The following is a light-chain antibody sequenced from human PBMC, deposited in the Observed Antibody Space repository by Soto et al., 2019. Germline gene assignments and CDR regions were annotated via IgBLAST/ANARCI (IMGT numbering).Light chain of an antibody. CDR2: AAS. V-gene: IGKV1-17*03. J-gene: IGKJ4*01. Sequence: DIQMTQPPSALSASIRDRVTITCRASQGIGNYVAWFQVKPGKVPKRLIYAASSLQSGVPSRFSGYGSGTEFTLTISSLQPEDSAIYYCLQHNSYPLTFGGGTKVDIK. CDR3: LQHNSYPLT. CDR1: QGIGNY.